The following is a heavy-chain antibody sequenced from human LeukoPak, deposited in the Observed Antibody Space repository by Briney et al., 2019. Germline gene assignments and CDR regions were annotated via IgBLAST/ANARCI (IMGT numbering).Heavy chain of an antibody. CDR3: ARGTIAVAGPYFDY. Sequence: ASVKVSCKASGYTFTGYYMHWVRQAPGQGLEWMGWINPNSGGTNYAQKFQGRVTMTRDTSTSTVYMELSSLRSEDTAVYYCARGTIAVAGPYFDYWGQGTLVTVSS. D-gene: IGHD6-19*01. CDR1: GYTFTGYY. J-gene: IGHJ4*02. CDR2: INPNSGGT. V-gene: IGHV1-2*02.